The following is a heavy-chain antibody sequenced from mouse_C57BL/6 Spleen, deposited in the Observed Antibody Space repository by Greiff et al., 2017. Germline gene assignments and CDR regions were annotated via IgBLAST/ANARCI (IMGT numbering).Heavy chain of an antibody. Sequence: QVQLQQPGAELVRPGSSVKLSCKASGYTFTSYWMHWVKQRPIQGLEWIGNIDPSDSETHYNQKFKDKATLTVDKSSSTAYMQLSSLTSEDSAVYYSARRGYGSSQAWFAYWGQGTLVTVSA. CDR2: IDPSDSET. J-gene: IGHJ3*01. CDR3: ARRGYGSSQAWFAY. CDR1: GYTFTSYW. D-gene: IGHD1-1*01. V-gene: IGHV1-52*01.